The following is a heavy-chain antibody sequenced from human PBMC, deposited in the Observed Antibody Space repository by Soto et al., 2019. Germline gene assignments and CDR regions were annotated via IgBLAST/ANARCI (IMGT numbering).Heavy chain of an antibody. D-gene: IGHD6-13*01. CDR2: LSSTGFT. V-gene: IGHV3-53*01. CDR3: VRDSETSSSWSLAY. J-gene: IGHJ4*02. Sequence: AGGSLRLSCVASGFNVSSDYMNCVRQAPGKGLEWVSVLSSTGFTSYADSVKGRFTISSDSSKNTLYLQMNSLRVEDTAVYYCVRDSETSSSWSLAYWGQGVLVTVSS. CDR1: GFNVSSDY.